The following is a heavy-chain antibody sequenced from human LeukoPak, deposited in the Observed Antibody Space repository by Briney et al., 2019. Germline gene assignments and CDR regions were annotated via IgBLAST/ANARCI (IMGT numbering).Heavy chain of an antibody. CDR3: ARAGYSYGSGYAFDI. V-gene: IGHV1-69*05. J-gene: IGHJ3*02. CDR1: GGTFSSYA. Sequence: SVKVSCKASGGTFSSYAISWVRQAPGQGLEWMGGIIPIFGTANYAQKFQGRVTITTDESTSTAYMELGSLRSEDTAVYYCARAGYSYGSGYAFDIWGQGTMVTVSS. CDR2: IIPIFGTA. D-gene: IGHD5-18*01.